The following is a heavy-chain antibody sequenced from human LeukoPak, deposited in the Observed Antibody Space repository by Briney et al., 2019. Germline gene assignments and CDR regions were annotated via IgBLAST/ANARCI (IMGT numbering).Heavy chain of an antibody. CDR3: ARVGISGYSSSWDYYFDY. D-gene: IGHD6-13*01. J-gene: IGHJ4*02. V-gene: IGHV1-69*13. CDR1: GYTFTSYY. CDR2: IIPIFGTA. Sequence: ASVKVSCKASGYTFTSYYMHWVRQAPGQGLEWMGGIIPIFGTANYAQKFQGRVTITADESTSTAYMELSSLRSEDTAVYYCARVGISGYSSSWDYYFDYWGQGTLVTVSS.